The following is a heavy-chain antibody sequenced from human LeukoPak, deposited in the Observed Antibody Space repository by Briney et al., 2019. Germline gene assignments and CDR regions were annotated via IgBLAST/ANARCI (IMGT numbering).Heavy chain of an antibody. V-gene: IGHV4-34*01. Sequence: SETLSLTCAVYGGSFSGYYWSWIRQPPGKGLEWIGEINHSGSTSYNPSLKSRVTISVDTSKNQFSLKLSSVTAADTAVYYCARKLGYYYDSTFDYWGQGTLVTVSS. CDR2: INHSGST. CDR1: GGSFSGYY. CDR3: ARKLGYYYDSTFDY. D-gene: IGHD3-22*01. J-gene: IGHJ4*02.